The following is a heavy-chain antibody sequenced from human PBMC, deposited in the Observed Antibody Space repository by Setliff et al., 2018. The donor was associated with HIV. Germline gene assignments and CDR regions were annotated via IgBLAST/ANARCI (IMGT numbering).Heavy chain of an antibody. J-gene: IGHJ3*02. CDR2: IQYDGRSK. D-gene: IGHD3-10*01. CDR3: AKDQAKWFGADAVDI. V-gene: IGHV3-30*02. Sequence: GESLKISCAASGFMFSNYAIHWVRQAPGKGLEWVTFIQYDGRSKNYADSVKGRFTISRDNSKNVVYLQMTSLRAEDTALYYCAKDQAKWFGADAVDIWGQGTMVTV. CDR1: GFMFSNYA.